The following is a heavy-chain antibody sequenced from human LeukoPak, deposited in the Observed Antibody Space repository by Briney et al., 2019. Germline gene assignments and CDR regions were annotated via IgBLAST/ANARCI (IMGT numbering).Heavy chain of an antibody. J-gene: IGHJ4*02. V-gene: IGHV3-23*01. CDR2: ISGSGGST. Sequence: GGSLRLSCAASGFTFSSYGMSWVRQAPGKGLEWVSGISGSGGSTYYADSVKGRFTISRDNPKYTLYLQMNSLRAEDTAVYYCAKAHLDSSGYYRFDYWGQGTLVTVSS. CDR3: AKAHLDSSGYYRFDY. D-gene: IGHD3-22*01. CDR1: GFTFSSYG.